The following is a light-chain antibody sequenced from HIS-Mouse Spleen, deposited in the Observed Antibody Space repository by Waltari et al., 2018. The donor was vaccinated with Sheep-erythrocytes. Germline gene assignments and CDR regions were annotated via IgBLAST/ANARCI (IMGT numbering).Light chain of an antibody. CDR1: QGISSY. CDR3: QQYYSYPYT. J-gene: IGKJ2*01. Sequence: AIRMTQSPSSLSASTGDRVTITFRAGQGISSYLAWYQQKPGKAPKLLIYAASTLQSGVPSRFSGSGSGTDFTLTISCLQSEDFATYYCQQYYSYPYTFGQGTKLEIK. V-gene: IGKV1-8*01. CDR2: AAS.